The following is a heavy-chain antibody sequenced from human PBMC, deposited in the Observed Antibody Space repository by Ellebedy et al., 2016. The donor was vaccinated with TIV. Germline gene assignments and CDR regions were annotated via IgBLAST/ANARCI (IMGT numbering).Heavy chain of an antibody. CDR2: INHSGTT. CDR3: AREKWSDAD. V-gene: IGHV4-34*01. J-gene: IGHJ4*02. CDR1: GGSFSGYY. Sequence: MPSETLSLTCAVSGGSFSGYYWSWIRQPPGKGLEWLGEINHSGTTQYNPSLKSRVTISVDSSKNQLSLNLSSVTAADTAVYYCAREKWSDADWGQGTLVTVSS. D-gene: IGHD1-26*01.